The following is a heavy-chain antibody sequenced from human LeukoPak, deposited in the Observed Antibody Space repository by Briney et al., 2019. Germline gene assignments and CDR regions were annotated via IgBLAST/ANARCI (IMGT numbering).Heavy chain of an antibody. CDR1: GYTFTGYY. CDR3: ARDSIDTAMVPY. CDR2: INPNSGGT. D-gene: IGHD5-18*01. Sequence: GASVKVSCKASGYTFTGYYMHWVRQAPGQGLEWMGWINPNSGGTNYAQKFQGRITMTRDTSISTAYMELSRLRSDDTAVYYCARDSIDTAMVPYWGQGTLVTVSS. V-gene: IGHV1-2*02. J-gene: IGHJ4*02.